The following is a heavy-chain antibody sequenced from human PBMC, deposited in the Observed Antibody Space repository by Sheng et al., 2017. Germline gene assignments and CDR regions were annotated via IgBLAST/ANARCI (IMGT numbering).Heavy chain of an antibody. J-gene: IGHJ6*02. CDR2: MNPNSGNT. CDR1: GGTFSSYA. CDR3: ARALYCTNGVCYYYYYGMDV. Sequence: QVQLVESGAEVKKPGSSVKVSCKASGGTFSSYAISWVRQATGQGLEWMGWMNPNSGNTGYAQKFQGRVTMTRNTSISTAYMELSSLRSEDTAVYYCARALYCTNGVCYYYYYGMDVWDQGP. D-gene: IGHD2-8*01. V-gene: IGHV1-8*02.